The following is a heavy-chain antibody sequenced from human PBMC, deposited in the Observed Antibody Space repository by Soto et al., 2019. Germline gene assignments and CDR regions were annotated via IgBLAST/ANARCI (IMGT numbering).Heavy chain of an antibody. CDR1: GGTLSDHG. CDR3: ARGVYGSGNYYTGPSAFDI. V-gene: IGHV1-69*06. J-gene: IGHJ3*02. CDR2: TIPVFNTA. D-gene: IGHD3-10*01. Sequence: QVQLEQSGAEVKKPGSSVKVSCKASGGTLSDHGVAWLRQAPGQGLEWMGGTIPVFNTAKYAQKFQGRVTDTADKFTNIAYKELSSLRSEDTAFYFCARGVYGSGNYYTGPSAFDIWGQGTMVIVSS.